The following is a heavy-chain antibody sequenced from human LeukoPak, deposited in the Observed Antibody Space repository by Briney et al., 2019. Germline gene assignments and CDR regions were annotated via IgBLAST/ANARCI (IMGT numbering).Heavy chain of an antibody. Sequence: PGGSLRLSCAASGFTFSSYWMHWVRQAPGKGLVWVSRINSDGSSTSYADSVKGRFTIFRDNAKNTLYLQMNSLRAEDTAVYYCARDNLAYCGGDCLIDYWGQGTLVTVSS. D-gene: IGHD2-21*02. CDR2: INSDGSST. CDR1: GFTFSSYW. V-gene: IGHV3-74*01. J-gene: IGHJ4*02. CDR3: ARDNLAYCGGDCLIDY.